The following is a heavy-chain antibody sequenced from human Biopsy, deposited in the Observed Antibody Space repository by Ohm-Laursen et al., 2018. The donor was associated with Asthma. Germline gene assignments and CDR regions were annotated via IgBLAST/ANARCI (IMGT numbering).Heavy chain of an antibody. J-gene: IGHJ4*02. CDR2: ILTTFDIT. D-gene: IGHD3-22*01. CDR3: ARSYDTDSYPVLVLDY. V-gene: IGHV1-69*04. CDR1: GGSFSNFA. Sequence: GASVKVSCKASGGSFSNFAFSWVRQAPGHGLEWMGTILTTFDITSYAEKFQGRVTITADKSTSTTYMELSRLRSEDTAVYYCARSYDTDSYPVLVLDYWGQGTLVTVSS.